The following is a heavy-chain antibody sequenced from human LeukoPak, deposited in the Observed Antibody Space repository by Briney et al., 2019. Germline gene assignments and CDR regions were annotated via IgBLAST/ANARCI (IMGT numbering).Heavy chain of an antibody. D-gene: IGHD4-17*01. CDR3: ASTTLTVTTRAFDI. Sequence: SVKVSCKASGYTFTNYGITWVRQAPGQGLEWMGGIIPIFGTANYAQKFQGRVTITADKSTSTVYMELRSLRSDDTAVYYCASTTLTVTTRAFDIWGQGTMVTVSS. CDR2: IIPIFGTA. J-gene: IGHJ3*02. CDR1: GYTFTNYG. V-gene: IGHV1-69*06.